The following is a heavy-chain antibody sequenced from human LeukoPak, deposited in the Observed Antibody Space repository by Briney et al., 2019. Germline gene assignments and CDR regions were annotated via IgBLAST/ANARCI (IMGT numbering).Heavy chain of an antibody. Sequence: SETLSLTCTVSGYSISSGYYWGWIRQPPGKGLEWIGSIYHSGSTYYNPSLKSRVTISVDMSKNQFSLKLNSVTAADTAVYYCARDLQGDGYNRAEFDYWGQGTLVTVSS. CDR1: GYSISSGYY. CDR3: ARDLQGDGYNRAEFDY. J-gene: IGHJ4*02. D-gene: IGHD5-24*01. V-gene: IGHV4-38-2*02. CDR2: IYHSGST.